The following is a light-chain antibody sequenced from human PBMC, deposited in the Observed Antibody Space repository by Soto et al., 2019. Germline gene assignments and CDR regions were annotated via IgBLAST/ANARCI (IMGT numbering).Light chain of an antibody. Sequence: EIVMTQSPATLSVSPGDRATLSCRASQSVSSDLAWYQQKPGQAPRLLIYGASTRATAIPARFSGSGSGTEFTLTISSLQSEDFAVYYCQQYNYWWTFGQGTKVEIK. CDR2: GAS. V-gene: IGKV3-15*01. J-gene: IGKJ1*01. CDR1: QSVSSD. CDR3: QQYNYWWT.